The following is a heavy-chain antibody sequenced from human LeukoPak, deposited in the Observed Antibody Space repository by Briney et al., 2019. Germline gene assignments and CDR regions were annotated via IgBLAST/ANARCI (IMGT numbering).Heavy chain of an antibody. CDR3: ARVGDNTAFDY. V-gene: IGHV3-64*01. J-gene: IGHJ4*02. D-gene: IGHD2-21*01. CDR2: ISSIGGTT. CDR1: GFTFSTYA. Sequence: GGSLRLSCAASGFTFSTYAMNWVRQVPGKGLEYVSAISSIGGTTYYANSVKGRFTISRDNSKNTLYLQMGSLKPEDTAVYYCARVGDNTAFDYCGQGTLVTVSS.